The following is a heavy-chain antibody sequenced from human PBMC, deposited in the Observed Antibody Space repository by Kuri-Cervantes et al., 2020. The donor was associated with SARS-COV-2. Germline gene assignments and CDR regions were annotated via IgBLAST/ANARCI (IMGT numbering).Heavy chain of an antibody. V-gene: IGHV3-53*01. D-gene: IGHD3-22*01. Sequence: GGSLRLSCAASGFTVSSNYMSWVRQAPGKGLEWVSVIYSGGSTYYADSVKGRFTISRDNSKNTLYLQMNSLRAEDTAVYYCASIVTGDSSGYYWGQGTLVTVS. CDR1: GFTVSSNY. J-gene: IGHJ4*02. CDR3: ASIVTGDSSGYY. CDR2: IYSGGST.